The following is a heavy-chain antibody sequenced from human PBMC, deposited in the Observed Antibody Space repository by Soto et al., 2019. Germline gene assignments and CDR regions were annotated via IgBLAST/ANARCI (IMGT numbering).Heavy chain of an antibody. CDR3: AGGPGSGFDY. CDR1: GGTFNSYA. CDR2: VIPIFHTP. J-gene: IGHJ4*02. Sequence: QVHLVQSGPEVNKPGSSVNVSCKASGGTFNSYAISWVRQAPGQGLEWMGGVIPIFHTPFYAQKFQDRLTITAADSTTTAYMELTSLTSEDTSIYYCAGGPGSGFDYLGQGTVVTVSS. V-gene: IGHV1-69*01. D-gene: IGHD1-26*01.